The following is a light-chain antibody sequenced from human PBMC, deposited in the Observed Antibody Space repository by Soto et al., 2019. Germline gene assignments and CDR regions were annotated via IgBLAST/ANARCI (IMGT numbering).Light chain of an antibody. CDR2: GGS. J-gene: IGKJ1*01. Sequence: DIVLTQSPGTLSLSPGERATLSCRASPSVSSGYLAWYQQKPVQAPRRLLYGGSSSATGIPDRFRGSASGTDFTLTFGRLEPEDFAVDYWQQYLTSPCTCGQGATVESK. CDR3: QQYLTSPCT. V-gene: IGKV3-20*01. CDR1: PSVSSGY.